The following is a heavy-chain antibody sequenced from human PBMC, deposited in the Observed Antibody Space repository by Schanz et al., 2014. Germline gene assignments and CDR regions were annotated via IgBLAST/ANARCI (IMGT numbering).Heavy chain of an antibody. CDR2: ISGSGGDT. Sequence: EVQLVESGGGLVQPGGSLRLSCAASGFTFSTYAMNWVRQAPGKGLEWVSGISGSGGDTYYVDSVKGRFTVSRDNSKNTMYLQMNSLRAEDTAVYYCVKDLQRELLRDDHYYGMDVWGQGTTVSVSS. D-gene: IGHD1-26*01. J-gene: IGHJ6*02. CDR3: VKDLQRELLRDDHYYGMDV. CDR1: GFTFSTYA. V-gene: IGHV3-23*04.